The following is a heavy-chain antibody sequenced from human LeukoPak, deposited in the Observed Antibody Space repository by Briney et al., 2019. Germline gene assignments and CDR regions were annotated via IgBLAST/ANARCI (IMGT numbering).Heavy chain of an antibody. D-gene: IGHD3-22*01. CDR1: GFTFSSYA. V-gene: IGHV3-30-3*01. J-gene: IGHJ4*02. CDR2: ISYDGSNK. Sequence: GGSLRLSCAASGFTFSSYAMHWVRQAPGKGLEWVAVISYDGSNKYYADSVKGRFTISRDNSKNTLYLQMNSLRAEDTAVYYCAKVGANYYDSSGYYYSDYWGQGTLVTVSS. CDR3: AKVGANYYDSSGYYYSDY.